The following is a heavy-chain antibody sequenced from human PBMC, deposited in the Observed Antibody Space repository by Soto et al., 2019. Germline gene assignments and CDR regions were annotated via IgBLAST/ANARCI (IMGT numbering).Heavy chain of an antibody. Sequence: QAQLVESGGGVVQPGRSLRLSCVASGFTLGNYAMHWVRQAPGKGLEWVAGIWSDGDFQAYAESVRGRFTISRDKAKNTLNLQMNSLRVEDTETYYCAKEEAFGSGGHDLWGQGTLVIVSS. CDR1: GFTLGNYA. V-gene: IGHV3-33*03. CDR2: IWSDGDFQ. J-gene: IGHJ4*02. CDR3: AKEEAFGSGGHDL. D-gene: IGHD6-19*01.